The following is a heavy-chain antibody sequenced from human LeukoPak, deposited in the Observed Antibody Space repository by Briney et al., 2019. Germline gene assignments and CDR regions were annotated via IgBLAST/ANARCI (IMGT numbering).Heavy chain of an antibody. CDR1: GFTFSSYA. J-gene: IGHJ4*02. Sequence: PGGSLRLSCAASGFTFSSYAMSWVRQAPGKGLEWVSAISGSDDNTFYADSVQGRFTISRDNSKNTVFLQMNSLRAENTAVYYCAKDRGAVAGTVEYWGQGTLVTVSS. V-gene: IGHV3-23*01. CDR2: ISGSDDNT. CDR3: AKDRGAVAGTVEY. D-gene: IGHD6-19*01.